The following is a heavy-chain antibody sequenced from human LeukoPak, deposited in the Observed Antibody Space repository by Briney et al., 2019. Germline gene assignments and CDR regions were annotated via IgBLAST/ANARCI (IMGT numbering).Heavy chain of an antibody. CDR2: IIPIFGTA. V-gene: IGHV1-69*05. D-gene: IGHD1-20*01. CDR1: GGTFSSYA. Sequence: ASVKVSCKASGGTFSSYAISWVRQAPGQGLEWMGGIIPIFGTANYAQKFQGRVTITTDESTSTAYMELSSLRSEDTAVYYCTSHNWSDGGYYYYYMDVWGKGTTVTVSS. J-gene: IGHJ6*03. CDR3: TSHNWSDGGYYYYYMDV.